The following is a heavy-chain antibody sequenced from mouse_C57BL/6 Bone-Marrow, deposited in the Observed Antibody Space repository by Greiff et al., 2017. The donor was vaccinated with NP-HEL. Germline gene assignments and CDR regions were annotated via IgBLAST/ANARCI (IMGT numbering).Heavy chain of an antibody. D-gene: IGHD1-1*01. CDR2: IHPNSGST. CDR1: GYTFTSYW. CDR3: ARKGNYYGSSYWYFDV. J-gene: IGHJ1*03. V-gene: IGHV1-64*01. Sequence: QVQLQQPGAEMVKPGASVKLSCKAYGYTFTSYWMNWVKQRPGQGLEWIGMIHPNSGSTNYNEKFKSKATLTVDKSSSTAYMQLSSLTSEDSAVYYCARKGNYYGSSYWYFDVWGTGTTVTVSS.